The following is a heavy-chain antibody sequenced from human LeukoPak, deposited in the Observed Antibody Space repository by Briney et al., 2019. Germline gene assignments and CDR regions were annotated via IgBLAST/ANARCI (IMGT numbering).Heavy chain of an antibody. V-gene: IGHV3-49*03. CDR3: TRDFQWTFDC. J-gene: IGHJ4*02. CDR1: GFSFGDYA. D-gene: IGHD6-19*01. CDR2: ITSEAYGGTT. Sequence: PGGSLRLSCTTSGFSFGDYAMSWFRQAPGKGLEWVGFITSEAYGGTTEYAASVKGRFTTSRDDSKSIAYLQMNSLKTEDTAVYYCTRDFQWTFDCWGQGTLVTVSS.